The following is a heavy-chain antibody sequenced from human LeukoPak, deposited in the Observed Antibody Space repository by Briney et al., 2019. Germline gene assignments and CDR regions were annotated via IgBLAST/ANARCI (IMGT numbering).Heavy chain of an antibody. J-gene: IGHJ5*02. CDR3: ARRYQLLFGWFDP. Sequence: SQTLSLTCTVSRGSISSGSYYWSWIRQPAGKGLEWIGRIYTSGSTNYNPSLKSRVTISVDTSKNQFSLKLSSVTAADTAVYYCARRYQLLFGWFDPWGQGTLVTLSS. V-gene: IGHV4-61*02. CDR1: RGSISSGSYY. CDR2: IYTSGST. D-gene: IGHD2-2*01.